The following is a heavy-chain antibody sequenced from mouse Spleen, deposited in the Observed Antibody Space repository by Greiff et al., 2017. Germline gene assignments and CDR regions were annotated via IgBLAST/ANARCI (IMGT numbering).Heavy chain of an antibody. V-gene: IGHV1S137*01. Sequence: QVQLQQSGAELVRPGVSVKISCKGSGYTFTDYAMHWVKQSHAKSLEWIGVISTYYGDASYNQKFKGKATMTVDKSSSTAYMELARLTSEDSAIYYCARDYYGSYAMDYWGQGTSVTVSS. CDR1: GYTFTDYA. CDR3: ARDYYGSYAMDY. J-gene: IGHJ4*01. CDR2: ISTYYGDA. D-gene: IGHD1-1*01.